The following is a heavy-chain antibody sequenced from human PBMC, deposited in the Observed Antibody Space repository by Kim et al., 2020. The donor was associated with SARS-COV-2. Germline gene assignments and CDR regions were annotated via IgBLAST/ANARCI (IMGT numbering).Heavy chain of an antibody. CDR1: GFTFDDYA. D-gene: IGHD3-10*01. CDR2: ISWNSGSI. CDR3: AKDMGKGYYGSGALWDY. V-gene: IGHV3-9*01. Sequence: GGSLRLSCAASGFTFDDYAMHWVQQAPGKGLEWVLGISWNSGSIGYADSVKGRFTISRDNAKNSLYLRMNSLRAEDTALYYCAKDMGKGYYGSGALWDY. J-gene: IGHJ4*01.